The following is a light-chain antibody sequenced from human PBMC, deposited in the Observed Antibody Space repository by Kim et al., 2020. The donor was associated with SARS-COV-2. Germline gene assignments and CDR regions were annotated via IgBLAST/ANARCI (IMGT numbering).Light chain of an antibody. CDR1: SGAVSSSYY. CDR3: VLYMGGGIWV. CDR2: STN. J-gene: IGLJ3*02. V-gene: IGLV8-61*01. Sequence: QTVVTQEPSLSVSPGGTVTLTCGLSSGAVSSSYYPSWYQQTPGQSPRTLIYSTNTRSSGVPDRFSGSILGNKAALTITGTQTDDESDYYCVLYMGGGIWVFGGGTKVTVL.